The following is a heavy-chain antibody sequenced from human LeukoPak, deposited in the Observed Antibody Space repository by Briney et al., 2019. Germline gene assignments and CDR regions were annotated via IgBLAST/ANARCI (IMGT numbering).Heavy chain of an antibody. V-gene: IGHV1-2*07. Sequence: SVWVSCKASGYAFTGYYMHCVRRAPRQGLEWMVWVNPTSGGTNYAHKSQGRVTMTRETSISTAYMELSRLRSDDTAVYYCARGPRPRLDWFYPWGQGTLVTVSS. CDR1: GYAFTGYY. CDR2: VNPTSGGT. J-gene: IGHJ5*02. CDR3: ARGPRPRLDWFYP.